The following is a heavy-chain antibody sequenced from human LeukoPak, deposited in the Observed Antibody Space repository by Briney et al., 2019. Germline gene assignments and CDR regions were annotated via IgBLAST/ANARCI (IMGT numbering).Heavy chain of an antibody. CDR2: ISTSSRTI. CDR1: GFTFSSYS. J-gene: IGHJ4*02. V-gene: IGHV3-48*04. Sequence: GGSLRLSCAASGFTFSSYSMNWVRQAPGKGLEWVSYISTSSRTIYYADSVKGRFTISRDNAKNSLDLQMNSLRAEDTAVYYCAGVYLSYYYDSSGSHLDYWGQGTLVTVSS. CDR3: AGVYLSYYYDSSGSHLDY. D-gene: IGHD3-22*01.